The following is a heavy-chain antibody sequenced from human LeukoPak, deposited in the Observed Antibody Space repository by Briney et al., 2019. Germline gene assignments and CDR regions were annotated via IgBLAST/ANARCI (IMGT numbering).Heavy chain of an antibody. J-gene: IGHJ5*02. CDR3: ARDSSLVVVAATDP. D-gene: IGHD2-15*01. Sequence: ASVKVSCKASGYTFTSCYMHWVRQAPGQGLEWMGIINPSGGSTRYAQNFQGRVTMTRDMSTSTVYMELSSLRSEDTAVYYCARDSSLVVVAATDPWGQGTLVTVSS. CDR2: INPSGGST. CDR1: GYTFTSCY. V-gene: IGHV1-46*01.